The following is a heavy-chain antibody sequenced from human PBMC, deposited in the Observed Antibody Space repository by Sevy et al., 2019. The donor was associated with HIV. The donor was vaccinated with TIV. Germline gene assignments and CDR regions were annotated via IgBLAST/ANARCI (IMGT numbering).Heavy chain of an antibody. D-gene: IGHD3-3*01. CDR1: GFNFNNYA. CDR2: ISFSGSKK. V-gene: IGHV3-23*01. Sequence: GGSLRLSCAAAGFNFNNYAMTWVRQAPGKGLEWVSGISFSGSKKYYAESVKGRFSISRDPSKNTLYLQMNNVRVEDKAVYFCAKTPFMDFWNDYYSFYFDFWGQGTLVTVSS. CDR3: AKTPFMDFWNDYYSFYFDF. J-gene: IGHJ4*02.